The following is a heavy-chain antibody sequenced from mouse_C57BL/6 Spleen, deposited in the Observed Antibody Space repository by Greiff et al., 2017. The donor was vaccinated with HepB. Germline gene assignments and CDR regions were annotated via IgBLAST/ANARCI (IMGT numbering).Heavy chain of an antibody. CDR2: ISYDGSN. J-gene: IGHJ2*01. V-gene: IGHV3-6*01. D-gene: IGHD1-1*01. CDR1: GYSITSGYY. CDR3: ARENYDGSSYNY. Sequence: DVQLQESGPGLVKPSQSLSLTCSVTGYSITSGYYWNWIRQFPGNKLEWMGYISYDGSNNYNPSLKNRISITRDTSKNQFFLKLNSVTTEDTATYYCARENYDGSSYNYWGQGTTLTVSS.